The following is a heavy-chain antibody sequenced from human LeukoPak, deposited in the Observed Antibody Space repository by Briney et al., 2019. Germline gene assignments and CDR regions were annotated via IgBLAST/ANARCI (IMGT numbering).Heavy chain of an antibody. CDR1: GFTFSTYR. Sequence: GGSLRLSCAASGFTFSTYRMSWVRQAPGKVLEWVANIKQDGSEKHYVDSVKGRFTISRDNAKNSLYLRMNSLRAEDTAVYYCARDLLGWELHYFDYWGQGTLVTVSS. V-gene: IGHV3-7*01. CDR2: IKQDGSEK. J-gene: IGHJ4*02. D-gene: IGHD1-26*01. CDR3: ARDLLGWELHYFDY.